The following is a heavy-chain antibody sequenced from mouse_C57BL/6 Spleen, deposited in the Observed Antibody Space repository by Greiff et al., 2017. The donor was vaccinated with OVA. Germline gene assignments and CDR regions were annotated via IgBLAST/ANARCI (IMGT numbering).Heavy chain of an antibody. CDR3: ARKGDGYYGGAMDY. J-gene: IGHJ4*01. CDR2: IYPGDGDT. CDR1: GYAFSSYW. D-gene: IGHD2-3*01. Sequence: LVESGAELVKPGASVKISCKASGYAFSSYWMNWVKQRPGKGLEWIGQIYPGDGDTNYNGKFKGKATLTADKSSSTAYMQLSSLTSEDSAVYFCARKGDGYYGGAMDYWGQGTSVTVSS. V-gene: IGHV1-80*01.